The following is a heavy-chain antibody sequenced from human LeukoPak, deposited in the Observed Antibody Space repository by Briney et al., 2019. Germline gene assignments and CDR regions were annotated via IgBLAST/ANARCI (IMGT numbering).Heavy chain of an antibody. CDR1: GDSFSGSPAV. V-gene: IGHV6-1*01. CDR2: AYYRSKSYI. Sequence: PSQTLSLTCAVSGDSFSGSPAVWNWIRQSPSRGLEWLGRAYYRSKSYIDYAVSVKGRITITPDTSKNQFSLQLNSVTPEDTAVYYCARGAVRGGANFDYWGQGTLVTVSS. J-gene: IGHJ4*02. CDR3: ARGAVRGGANFDY. D-gene: IGHD3-10*01.